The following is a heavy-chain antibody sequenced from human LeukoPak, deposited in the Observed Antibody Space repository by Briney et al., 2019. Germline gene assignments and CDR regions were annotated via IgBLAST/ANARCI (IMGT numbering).Heavy chain of an antibody. J-gene: IGHJ4*02. Sequence: ASVKVSCKASGYTFTSYDINWVRQATGQGLEWMGWMNPNSGNTGYAQKFQGRVTMTRNTSISTAYMELSSLRSDDTAVYYCARGEYYYDSSGYYYGNQDDYWGQGTLVTVSS. CDR3: ARGEYYYDSSGYYYGNQDDY. D-gene: IGHD3-22*01. CDR1: GYTFTSYD. CDR2: MNPNSGNT. V-gene: IGHV1-8*01.